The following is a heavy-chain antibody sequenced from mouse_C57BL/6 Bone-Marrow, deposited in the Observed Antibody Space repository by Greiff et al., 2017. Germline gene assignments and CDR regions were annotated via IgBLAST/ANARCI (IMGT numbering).Heavy chain of an antibody. CDR2: IYPGSGST. D-gene: IGHD4-1*01. J-gene: IGHJ2*01. Sequence: VKLQQPGAELVKPGASVKMSCKASGYTITSYWITWVKQRPGQGLEWIGDIYPGSGSTNYNEKFKSKATLTVDTSSSTAYMQLSSLTSEDSAVYYCARGGLGRGYWGQGTTLTVSS. V-gene: IGHV1-55*01. CDR3: ARGGLGRGY. CDR1: GYTITSYW.